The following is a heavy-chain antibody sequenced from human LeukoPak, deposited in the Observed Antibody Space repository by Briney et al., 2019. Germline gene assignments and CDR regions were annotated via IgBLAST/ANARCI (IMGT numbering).Heavy chain of an antibody. V-gene: IGHV1-69*13. Sequence: GASVKVSCKASGGTFSSYAISWVRQAPGQGLEWMGGIIPIFGTANYAQKFQGRVTITADESTSTAYMELSSLRSEDTAVYYCVGGGGYCSSTSCSYNWFDPWGQGTLVTVSS. CDR2: IIPIFGTA. CDR1: GGTFSSYA. CDR3: VGGGGYCSSTSCSYNWFDP. J-gene: IGHJ5*02. D-gene: IGHD2-2*01.